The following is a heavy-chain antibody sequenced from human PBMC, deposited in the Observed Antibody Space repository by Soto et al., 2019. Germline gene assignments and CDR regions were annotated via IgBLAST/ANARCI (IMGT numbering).Heavy chain of an antibody. D-gene: IGHD6-13*01. Sequence: SETLSLTCTVSGGSISGNYWTWIRQPPGKGLEWIGYVYNSGSTNYNPSLKSRVTISEDTSKSQFSLKVNSMTAADTAAYYCARYRREAVAGYTLDNWGQGILVTVS. CDR1: GGSISGNY. CDR2: VYNSGST. V-gene: IGHV4-59*01. J-gene: IGHJ4*02. CDR3: ARYRREAVAGYTLDN.